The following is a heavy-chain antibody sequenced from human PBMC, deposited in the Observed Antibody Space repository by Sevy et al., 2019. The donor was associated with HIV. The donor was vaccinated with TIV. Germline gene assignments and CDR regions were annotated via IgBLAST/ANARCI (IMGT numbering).Heavy chain of an antibody. CDR1: GFTFSTYS. J-gene: IGHJ4*02. V-gene: IGHV3-21*01. CDR2: ISRSSTYI. Sequence: GESLKISCATSGFTFSTYSMNWVHQAPGKGLEWVSSISRSSTYIYYTDSVKGRFTLSRDNARNSLYLQMNSLRVDDTAVYYCARDSGYTGYDWGQGTLVTVSS. D-gene: IGHD5-12*01. CDR3: ARDSGYTGYD.